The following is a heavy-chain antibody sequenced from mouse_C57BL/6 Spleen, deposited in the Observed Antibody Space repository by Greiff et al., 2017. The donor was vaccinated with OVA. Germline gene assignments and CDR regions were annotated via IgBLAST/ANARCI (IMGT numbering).Heavy chain of an antibody. J-gene: IGHJ2*01. Sequence: VNLVESGPGLVAPSQSLSITCTVSGFSLTSYAISWVRQPPGKGLEWLGVIWTGGGTNYNSALKSRLSISKDNSKSQVFLKMNSLQTDDTARYYCARNDGSSYVYFDYWGQGTTLTVSS. CDR3: ARNDGSSYVYFDY. D-gene: IGHD1-1*01. CDR1: GFSLTSYA. CDR2: IWTGGGT. V-gene: IGHV2-9-1*01.